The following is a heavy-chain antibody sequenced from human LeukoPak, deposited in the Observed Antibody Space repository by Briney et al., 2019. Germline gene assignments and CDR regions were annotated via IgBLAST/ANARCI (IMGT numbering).Heavy chain of an antibody. J-gene: IGHJ6*02. CDR1: GFTFSSYS. D-gene: IGHD2-15*01. CDR2: ISSSSSYI. Sequence: GGSLRLSCAASGFTFSSYSMNWVRQAPGKGLEWVSSISSSSSYIYYADSVKGRFTISRDNAKNSLYLQMNSLRAEDTAVYYCAPEGVISCSGGSCYSGLGYYGMDVWGQGTTVTVSS. CDR3: APEGVISCSGGSCYSGLGYYGMDV. V-gene: IGHV3-21*04.